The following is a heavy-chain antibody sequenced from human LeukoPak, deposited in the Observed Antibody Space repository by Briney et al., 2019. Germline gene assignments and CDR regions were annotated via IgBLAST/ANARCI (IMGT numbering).Heavy chain of an antibody. Sequence: GGSLRLSCAASGFTFSDYWMHWVRQAPGKGLVWVSHISTDGSSTTYTDSVRGRFIISRDNARNTLYLQMDSLRVGDTAVYYCATSPIFSNDWGQGTLVTVSS. CDR1: GFTFSDYW. J-gene: IGHJ4*02. D-gene: IGHD3-3*01. CDR2: ISTDGSST. V-gene: IGHV3-74*01. CDR3: ATSPIFSND.